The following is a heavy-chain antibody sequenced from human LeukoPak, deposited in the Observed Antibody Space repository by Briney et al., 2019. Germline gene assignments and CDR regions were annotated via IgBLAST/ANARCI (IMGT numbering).Heavy chain of an antibody. D-gene: IGHD6-6*01. CDR3: ARDPYSSSSGGFDP. Sequence: PGGSLRLSCAASGFTFSSYSMNWVRQAPGKGLEWVSSISSSSSYIYYADSVKGRFTISRDNAKNTLYLQMNSLRAEDTAVYYCARDPYSSSSGGFDPWGQGTLVTVSS. CDR1: GFTFSSYS. J-gene: IGHJ5*02. V-gene: IGHV3-21*01. CDR2: ISSSSSYI.